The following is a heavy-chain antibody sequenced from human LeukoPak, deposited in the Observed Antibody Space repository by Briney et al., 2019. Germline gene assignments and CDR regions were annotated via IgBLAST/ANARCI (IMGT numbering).Heavy chain of an antibody. CDR1: GYTFTSYG. J-gene: IGHJ4*02. CDR3: ARVAYDSSGYYEYYFDY. CDR2: ISAYNGNT. V-gene: IGHV1-18*01. Sequence: ASVKVSCKASGYTFTSYGISWVRQAPGQGLEWMGWISAYNGNTNYAQKPQGRVTMTTDTSTSTAYMELRSLRSDDTAVYYCARVAYDSSGYYEYYFDYWGQGTLVTVSS. D-gene: IGHD3-22*01.